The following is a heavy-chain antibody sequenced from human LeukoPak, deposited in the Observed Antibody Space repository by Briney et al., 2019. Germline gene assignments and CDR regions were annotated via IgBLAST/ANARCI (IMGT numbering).Heavy chain of an antibody. V-gene: IGHV3-48*04. CDR2: ISRSSTTI. CDR3: AELGITMIGGV. Sequence: GGSLRLSCVASGFTFSNYSMNWVRQAPGKGLEWVSDISRSSTTIYYADSVKGRFTISRDNAKNSLYLQMNSLRAEDTAVYYCAELGITMIGGVWGKGTTVTISS. CDR1: GFTFSNYS. J-gene: IGHJ6*04. D-gene: IGHD3-10*02.